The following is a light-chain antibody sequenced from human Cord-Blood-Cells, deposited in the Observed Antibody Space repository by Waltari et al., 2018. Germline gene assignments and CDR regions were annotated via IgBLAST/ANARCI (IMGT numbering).Light chain of an antibody. J-gene: IGLJ3*02. CDR3: QAWDSSTAV. CDR2: QDS. CDR1: KLGDKY. V-gene: IGLV3-1*01. Sequence: SYELTQPPSVSVSPGQTASITCSGDKLGDKYACWYQQKPGQSPVLVIYQDSKRPSGIPALFSGSTSGNTATLTISGTQAMDEADYYCQAWDSSTAVFGGGTKLTVL.